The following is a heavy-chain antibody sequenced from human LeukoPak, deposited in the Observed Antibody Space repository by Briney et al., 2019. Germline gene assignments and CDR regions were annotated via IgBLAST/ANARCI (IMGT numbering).Heavy chain of an antibody. CDR3: ARQGSGSYWLGQNWFDP. Sequence: PSETLPLTCAVYGGSFSGYYWSWIRQPPGKGLEWIGEINHSGSTNYNPSLKSRVTISVDTSKSQFSLKLSSVTAADTAVYYCARQGSGSYWLGQNWFDPWGQGTLVTVSS. J-gene: IGHJ5*02. CDR1: GGSFSGYY. V-gene: IGHV4-34*01. D-gene: IGHD1-26*01. CDR2: INHSGST.